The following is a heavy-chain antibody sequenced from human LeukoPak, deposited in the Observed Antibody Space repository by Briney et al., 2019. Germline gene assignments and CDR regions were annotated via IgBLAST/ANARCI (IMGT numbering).Heavy chain of an antibody. Sequence: GGSLRLSCAASGFTFSSYWMSWVRQAPGKGLEWVANIKQDGSEKYYVDSVKGRFTISRDNAKNSLYLQMNSLRAEDTAVYYCARTDYGEPPHYFDYWGQGTLVTVSS. CDR2: IKQDGSEK. CDR3: ARTDYGEPPHYFDY. CDR1: GFTFSSYW. J-gene: IGHJ4*02. D-gene: IGHD4-17*01. V-gene: IGHV3-7*03.